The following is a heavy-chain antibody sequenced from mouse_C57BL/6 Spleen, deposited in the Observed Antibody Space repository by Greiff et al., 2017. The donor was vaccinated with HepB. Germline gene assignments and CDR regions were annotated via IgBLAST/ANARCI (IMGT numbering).Heavy chain of an antibody. CDR2: INPSSGYT. CDR1: GYTFTSYW. CDR3: ARSPLVWSKEYYAMDC. Sequence: QVQLQQSGAELAKPGASVKLSCKASGYTFTSYWMHWVNQRPGQGLEWIGYINPSSGYTKYNQKFKDKATLTADKSSSTAYMQLSSLTYEDSAVYYGARSPLVWSKEYYAMDCWGQGASVTVSS. J-gene: IGHJ4*01. V-gene: IGHV1-7*01. D-gene: IGHD2-10*02.